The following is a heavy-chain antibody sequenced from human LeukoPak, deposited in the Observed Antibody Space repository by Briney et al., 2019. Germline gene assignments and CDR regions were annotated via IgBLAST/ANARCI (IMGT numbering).Heavy chain of an antibody. V-gene: IGHV3-23*01. J-gene: IGHJ4*02. CDR3: AKVGRFTYYYDGSGYYYYFDY. D-gene: IGHD3-22*01. CDR1: GFTFSSYA. CDR2: ISGSGGST. Sequence: GGSLRLSCAASGFTFSSYAMSWVRQAPGKGLEWVSAISGSGGSTYYADSVKGRFTISRDNSKNTLYLQMNSLRAEDTAVYYCAKVGRFTYYYDGSGYYYYFDYWGQGTLVTVSS.